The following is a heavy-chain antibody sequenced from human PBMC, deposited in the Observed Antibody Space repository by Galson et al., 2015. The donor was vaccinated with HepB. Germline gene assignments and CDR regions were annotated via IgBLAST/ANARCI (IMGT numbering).Heavy chain of an antibody. CDR1: GGSITSGNYY. D-gene: IGHD6-19*01. CDR3: AKAVAGHTFQYDY. J-gene: IGHJ4*02. CDR2: IYTSGNT. Sequence: TLSLTCTVSGGSITSGNYYWSWIRQPAGKGLEWIGRIYTSGNTYYNPSLKSRVSMSTDTSKNQFSLRLSSVTAADTAVYYCAKAVAGHTFQYDYWGPGTQVAVSS. V-gene: IGHV4-61*02.